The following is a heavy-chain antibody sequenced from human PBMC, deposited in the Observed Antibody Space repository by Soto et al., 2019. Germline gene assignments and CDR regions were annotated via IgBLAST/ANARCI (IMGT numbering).Heavy chain of an antibody. CDR3: AREGLDDDFWSGPNALDY. Sequence: GGSLRLSCAASGFTFSSYGMHWVRQAPGKGLEWVAVIWYDGSNKYYADSVKGRFTISRDNSKNTLYLQMNSLRAEDTAVYYCAREGLDDDFWSGPNALDYWGKGTLVTVAS. CDR1: GFTFSSYG. D-gene: IGHD3-3*01. V-gene: IGHV3-33*01. J-gene: IGHJ4*02. CDR2: IWYDGSNK.